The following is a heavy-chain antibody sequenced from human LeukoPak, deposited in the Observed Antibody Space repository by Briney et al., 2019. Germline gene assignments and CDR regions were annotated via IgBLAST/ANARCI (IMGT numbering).Heavy chain of an antibody. CDR3: AKLGYNWNANSYLGETKIGVAFDI. D-gene: IGHD1-1*01. V-gene: IGHV3-23*01. CDR2: ISGSGGST. CDR1: GFTFSSYG. Sequence: PGRSLRLSCAASGFTFSSYGMSWVRQAPGKGLEWVSAISGSGGSTYYADSVKGRFTISRDNSKNTLYLQMNSLRAEDTAVYYCAKLGYNWNANSYLGETKIGVAFDIWGQGTMVTVSS. J-gene: IGHJ3*02.